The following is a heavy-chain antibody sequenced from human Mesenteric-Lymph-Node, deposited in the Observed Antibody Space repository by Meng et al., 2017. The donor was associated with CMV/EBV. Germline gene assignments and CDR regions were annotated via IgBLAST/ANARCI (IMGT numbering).Heavy chain of an antibody. Sequence: SGTHYWSWNRQPPGKGLEWIGYIYYSGSTNYKSSLKSRVTISVDTSKNQFSLKLSSVTAADTAVYYCARGVEYCSSTTCYLRWFDSWGQGTLVTVSS. D-gene: IGHD2-2*01. J-gene: IGHJ5*01. CDR1: SGTHY. CDR2: IYYSGST. V-gene: IGHV4-61*01. CDR3: ARGVEYCSSTTCYLRWFDS.